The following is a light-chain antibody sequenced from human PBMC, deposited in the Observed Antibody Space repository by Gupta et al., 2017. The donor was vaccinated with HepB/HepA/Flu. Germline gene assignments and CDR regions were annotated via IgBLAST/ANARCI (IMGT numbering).Light chain of an antibody. Sequence: EIVLTHSPGTLSLSPGERATLSCRASQSLSGSLLAWYQQKPGQAPRLLIYGASSRANGIPDRFNGSGSGTEFTLTINRLEPEDFAVYCCHQDGYSPSTFGQGTKVEIK. CDR1: QSLSGSL. J-gene: IGKJ1*01. V-gene: IGKV3-20*01. CDR3: HQDGYSPST. CDR2: GAS.